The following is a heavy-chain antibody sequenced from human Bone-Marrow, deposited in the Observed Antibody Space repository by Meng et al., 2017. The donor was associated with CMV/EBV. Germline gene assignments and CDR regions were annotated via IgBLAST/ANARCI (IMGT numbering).Heavy chain of an antibody. D-gene: IGHD3-16*01. J-gene: IGHJ4*02. CDR1: GYPFTNYW. V-gene: IGHV5-51*01. CDR2: INPGDSDT. Sequence: GESLKISCKVSGYPFTNYWIAWVRQMPGKGLEYIGIINPGDSDTRYSPSFQGHVTISVDKSISTAYLEWSGLKASDTAVYYCTRRTQFGLSVPDYWGQGTLVTVSS. CDR3: TRRTQFGLSVPDY.